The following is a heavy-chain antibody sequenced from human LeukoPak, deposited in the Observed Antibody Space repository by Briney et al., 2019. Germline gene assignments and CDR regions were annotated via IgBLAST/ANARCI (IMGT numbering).Heavy chain of an antibody. J-gene: IGHJ4*02. CDR2: IYYSGST. V-gene: IGHV4-59*01. CDR3: ARVTGGYSYGCFDY. CDR1: GGSISSYY. D-gene: IGHD5-18*01. Sequence: SENLSLTCTVSGGSISSYYWSWIRQPPRKGLEWVGDIYYSGSTNYNPSLKSRVTISVDTSKNQFSLKLSSVTAADTAVYYCARVTGGYSYGCFDYWGQGTLVTVSP.